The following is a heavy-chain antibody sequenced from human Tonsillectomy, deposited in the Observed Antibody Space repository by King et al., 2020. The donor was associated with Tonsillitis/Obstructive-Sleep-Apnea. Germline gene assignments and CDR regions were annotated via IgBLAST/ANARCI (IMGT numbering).Heavy chain of an antibody. V-gene: IGHV3-64D*06. CDR1: GFTLSTYP. CDR2: ISSNGGST. CDR3: VKDQGRYCTGGVCFSFDF. J-gene: IGHJ4*02. Sequence: QLVESGGGLVQPGGSLRLSCSASGFTLSTYPMHWVRQAPGKGLEYVSGISSNGGSTYYADSVKGRFTISRDNSKNTLYLQMNSLRAEDTAVYYCVKDQGRYCTGGVCFSFDFWGQGTLVTVSS. D-gene: IGHD2-8*02.